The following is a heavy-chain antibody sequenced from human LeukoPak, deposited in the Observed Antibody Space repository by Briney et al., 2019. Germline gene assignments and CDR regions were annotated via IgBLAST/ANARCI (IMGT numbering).Heavy chain of an antibody. CDR3: ARGGIAAPIDY. V-gene: IGHV1-69*05. D-gene: IGHD6-13*01. J-gene: IGHJ4*02. Sequence: GASVKVSCKASGYTFTGYYIHWVRQAPGQGLEWMGGIIPIFGTANYAQKFQGRVTITTDESTSTAYMELSSLRSEDTAVYYCARGGIAAPIDYWGQGTLVTVSS. CDR2: IIPIFGTA. CDR1: GYTFTGYY.